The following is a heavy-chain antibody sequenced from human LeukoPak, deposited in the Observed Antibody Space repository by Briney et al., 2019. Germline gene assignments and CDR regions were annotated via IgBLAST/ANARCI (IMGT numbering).Heavy chain of an antibody. CDR3: AKDFSDSSSWYVGANCFDP. CDR1: GFTFSNYG. CDR2: ISYDGSNE. J-gene: IGHJ5*02. V-gene: IGHV3-30*18. Sequence: GGSLRLSCAASGFTFSNYGMHWVPEAPAKGLEAAADISYDGSNEYYADSVKGRSTISGDNSKNALYLQMNSLRAEDMAVYYCAKDFSDSSSWYVGANCFDPWGRGTLVTVSS. D-gene: IGHD6-13*01.